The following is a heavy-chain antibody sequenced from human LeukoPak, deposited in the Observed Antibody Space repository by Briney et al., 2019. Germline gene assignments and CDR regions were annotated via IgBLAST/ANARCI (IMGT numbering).Heavy chain of an antibody. CDR2: IYYSGST. D-gene: IGHD2-2*01. Sequence: GSLRLSCAASGFTFSSYSMNWVRQAPGKGLEWIGSIYYSGSTYYNPSLKSRVTISVDTSKNQFSLKLSSVTAADTAVYYCARRVAAAQYNWFDPWGQGTLVTVSS. CDR1: GFTFSSYSMN. V-gene: IGHV4-39*01. J-gene: IGHJ5*02. CDR3: ARRVAAAQYNWFDP.